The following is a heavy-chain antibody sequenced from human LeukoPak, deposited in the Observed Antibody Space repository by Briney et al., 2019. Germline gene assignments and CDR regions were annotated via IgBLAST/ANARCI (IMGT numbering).Heavy chain of an antibody. J-gene: IGHJ4*02. V-gene: IGHV3-21*01. D-gene: IGHD3-22*01. CDR1: GFTFSTYS. CDR3: ARDQTSLADSSGYRKYSFGF. CDR2: ISISSNYI. Sequence: TGESLRLSCAASGFTFSTYSMNWVRQAPGKGLEWVSSISISSNYIYYADSVEGRFTISRDNAKNSLYLQMNSLRAEDTAVYYCARDQTSLADSSGYRKYSFGFWGQGTLVTVSS.